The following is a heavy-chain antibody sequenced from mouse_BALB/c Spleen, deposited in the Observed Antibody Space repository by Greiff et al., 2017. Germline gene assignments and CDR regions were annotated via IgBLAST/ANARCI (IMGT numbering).Heavy chain of an antibody. D-gene: IGHD1-1*01. Sequence: EVHLVESGGGLVQPGGSRKLSCAASGFTFSSFGMHWVRQAPEKGLEWVAYISSGSSTIYYADTVKGRFTISRDNPKNTLFLQMTSLRSEDTAMYYCARGPTYGSSLYWYFDVWGAGTTVTVSS. V-gene: IGHV5-17*02. J-gene: IGHJ1*01. CDR1: GFTFSSFG. CDR3: ARGPTYGSSLYWYFDV. CDR2: ISSGSSTI.